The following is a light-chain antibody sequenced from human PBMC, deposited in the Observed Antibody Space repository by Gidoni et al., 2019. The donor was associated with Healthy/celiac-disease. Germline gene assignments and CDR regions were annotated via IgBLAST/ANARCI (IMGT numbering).Light chain of an antibody. CDR1: QNIRSY. V-gene: IGKV1-39*01. CDR3: QQSFSTPYT. J-gene: IGKJ2*01. CDR2: AAS. Sequence: DIQFTQSPSSLSASVRDRVTITCRASQNIRSYLNWYQQKPGKAPKLLIYAASSLQSGVPSRFSGSGSGTDFTLNISRLEPEDFATYYCQQSFSTPYTFGQGTKLEIK.